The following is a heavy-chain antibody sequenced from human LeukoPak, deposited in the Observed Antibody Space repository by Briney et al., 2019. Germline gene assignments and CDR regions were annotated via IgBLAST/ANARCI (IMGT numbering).Heavy chain of an antibody. J-gene: IGHJ4*02. D-gene: IGHD2-15*01. CDR2: MNPNSGNT. CDR1: GYTFTSYD. CDR3: ASRYCSGGSCYFDY. Sequence: ASVKVSCEASGYTFTSYDINWVRQATGQGLEWMGWMNPNSGNTGYAQKFQGRVTMTRNTSISTAYMELSSLRSEDTAVYYCASRYCSGGSCYFDYWGQGTLVTVSS. V-gene: IGHV1-8*01.